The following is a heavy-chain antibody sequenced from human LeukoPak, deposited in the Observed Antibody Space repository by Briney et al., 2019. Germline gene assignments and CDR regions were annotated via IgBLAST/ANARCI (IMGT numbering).Heavy chain of an antibody. CDR2: IRYDGSNK. Sequence: GGSLRLSCAASGFTFSSYGMHWVRQAPGKGLEWVAFIRYDGSNKYYADSVKGRFTISRDNSKNTLYLQMNSLRAEDTAVYYCPSGFRIYCSGGSCYDLGTEYFQHWGQGTLVTVSS. CDR3: PSGFRIYCSGGSCYDLGTEYFQH. J-gene: IGHJ1*01. D-gene: IGHD2-15*01. CDR1: GFTFSSYG. V-gene: IGHV3-30*02.